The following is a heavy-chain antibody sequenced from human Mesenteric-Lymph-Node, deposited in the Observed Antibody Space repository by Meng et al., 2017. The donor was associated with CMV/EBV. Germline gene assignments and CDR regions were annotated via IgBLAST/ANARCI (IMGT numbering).Heavy chain of an antibody. D-gene: IGHD2-21*02. CDR1: GGSISSAGYY. CDR2: NHYSGTT. Sequence: CTVSGGSISSAGYYWNWIRQHPGKGLEWIGYNHYSGTTSYNPSLKSRITMSVDSSKNQFSLKLTSVTVADTAMYFCARERLVTANDYWGPGTLVTVSS. V-gene: IGHV4-31*03. CDR3: ARERLVTANDY. J-gene: IGHJ4*02.